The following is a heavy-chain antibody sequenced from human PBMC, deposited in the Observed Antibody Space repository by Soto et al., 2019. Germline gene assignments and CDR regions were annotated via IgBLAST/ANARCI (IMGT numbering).Heavy chain of an antibody. CDR1: GFTFHSHA. V-gene: IGHV3-23*01. CDR2: ITGNGRNS. CDR3: TKAFIAVEVPDY. J-gene: IGHJ4*01. Sequence: PGGSLRLSCAASGFTFHSHAMSWVRLAPGKGLEWISSITGNGRNSYYANSVKGRFTISRDNSKNTVYLQMNGLGAEDTAVYYCTKAFIAVEVPDYWGQGTMVTVSS. D-gene: IGHD6-19*01.